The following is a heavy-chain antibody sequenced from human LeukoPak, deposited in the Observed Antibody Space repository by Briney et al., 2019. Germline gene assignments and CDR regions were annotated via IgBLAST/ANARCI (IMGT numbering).Heavy chain of an antibody. D-gene: IGHD6-19*01. CDR3: ARGRRLDYYYYGMDV. CDR1: GGTFSSYA. J-gene: IGHJ6*02. CDR2: ISAYNGNT. V-gene: IGHV1-18*01. Sequence: ASVKVSCKASGGTFSSYAISWVRQAPGQGLEWMGWISAYNGNTNYAQKLQGRVTMTTDTSTSTAYMELRSLRSDDTAVYYCARGRRLDYYYYGMDVWGQGTTVTVSS.